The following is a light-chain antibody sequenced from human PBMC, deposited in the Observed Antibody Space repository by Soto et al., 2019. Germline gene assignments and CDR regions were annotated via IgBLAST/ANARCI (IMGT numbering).Light chain of an antibody. V-gene: IGKV1-5*01. J-gene: IGKJ5*01. Sequence: DIQMTQSPSTLSASVGDRVTITCRASQSISSWLAWYQQKPGKAPKLLIYDASSLESGVPSRFSGSGSGTEFTLTISSLQPDEFATYYCQQYNSYSVTFGHGTRLEIK. CDR3: QQYNSYSVT. CDR1: QSISSW. CDR2: DAS.